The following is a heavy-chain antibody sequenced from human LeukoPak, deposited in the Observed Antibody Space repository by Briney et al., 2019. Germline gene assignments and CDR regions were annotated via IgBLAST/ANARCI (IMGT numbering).Heavy chain of an antibody. CDR2: INPSGGST. Sequence: ASVKVSCKASGYTFTSYYMHWVRQAPGQGLEWMGIINPSGGSTSYAQKFQGRVTMTRDMSTSTVYMELSSLRSEDTAVYYCVRVEGLRYMGERGFDYWGQGTLVTVSS. V-gene: IGHV1-46*01. J-gene: IGHJ4*02. D-gene: IGHD3-16*01. CDR1: GYTFTSYY. CDR3: VRVEGLRYMGERGFDY.